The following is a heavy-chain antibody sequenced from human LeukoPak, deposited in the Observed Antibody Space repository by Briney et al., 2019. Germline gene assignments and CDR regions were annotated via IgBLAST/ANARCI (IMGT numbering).Heavy chain of an antibody. CDR1: GFTFSSTW. J-gene: IGHJ4*02. CDR2: ITSDGSST. CDR3: ARDWYHAIDY. Sequence: GGSLRLSCAASGFTFSSTWMHWVRQPPGKGLVWVARITSDGSSTTYAESVKGRFTISRDTAKNTLYLQMNSLRAEDTAVYYFARDWYHAIDYWGQGTLVTVSS. D-gene: IGHD2-2*01. V-gene: IGHV3-74*03.